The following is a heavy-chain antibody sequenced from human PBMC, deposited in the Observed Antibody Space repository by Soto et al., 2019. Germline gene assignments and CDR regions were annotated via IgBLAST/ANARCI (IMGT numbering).Heavy chain of an antibody. CDR3: ARGGPGEGWFDP. CDR2: IIPILGIA. CDR1: GGTFSSYT. Sequence: QVQLVQSGAEVKKPGSSVNVSCKASGGTFSSYTISWVRQAPGQGLEWMGRIIPILGIANYAQKFQGRVTITADKSTSTAYMELSSLRSEDTAVYYCARGGPGEGWFDPWGQGTLVTVSS. D-gene: IGHD3-16*01. J-gene: IGHJ5*02. V-gene: IGHV1-69*02.